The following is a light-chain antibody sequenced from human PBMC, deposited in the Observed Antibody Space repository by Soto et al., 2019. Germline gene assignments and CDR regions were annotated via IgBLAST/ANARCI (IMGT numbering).Light chain of an antibody. CDR3: QQGYSNPWT. CDR2: AAS. J-gene: IGKJ1*01. Sequence: IQMTQSPSTLSASVGARVPLTCRASQSISSWLAWYQQKPGKAPKIMIYAASNLQSGVPSRFSGSGSGTNCTLSLNSLQPEDVATYYCQQGYSNPWTFGQGTKVDIK. CDR1: QSISSW. V-gene: IGKV1-5*01.